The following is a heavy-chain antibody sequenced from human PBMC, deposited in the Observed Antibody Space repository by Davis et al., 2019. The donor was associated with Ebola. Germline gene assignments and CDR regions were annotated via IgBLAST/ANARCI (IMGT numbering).Heavy chain of an antibody. Sequence: PSETLSLTCTVSGGSISSSSYYWGWIRQPPGKGLEWIGYIYYSGSTYYNPSLKSRVTISVDTSKNQFSLKLSSVTAADTAVYYCARVPDTATMWFDPWGQGTLVTVSS. CDR1: GGSISSSSYY. CDR3: ARVPDTATMWFDP. CDR2: IYYSGST. V-gene: IGHV4-30-4*08. D-gene: IGHD5-18*01. J-gene: IGHJ5*02.